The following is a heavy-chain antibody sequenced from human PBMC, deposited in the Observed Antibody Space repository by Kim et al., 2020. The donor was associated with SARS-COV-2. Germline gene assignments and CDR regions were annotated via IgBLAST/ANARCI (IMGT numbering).Heavy chain of an antibody. Sequence: ASVKVSCKASGYTFTSYAMNWVRQAPGQGLEWMGWINTNTGNPTYAQGFTGRFVFSLDTSVSTAYLQISSLKAEDTAVYYCARGAAARIYYYGMDVWGQGTTVTVSS. CDR3: ARGAAARIYYYGMDV. J-gene: IGHJ6*02. CDR1: GYTFTSYA. CDR2: INTNTGNP. D-gene: IGHD6-13*01. V-gene: IGHV7-4-1*02.